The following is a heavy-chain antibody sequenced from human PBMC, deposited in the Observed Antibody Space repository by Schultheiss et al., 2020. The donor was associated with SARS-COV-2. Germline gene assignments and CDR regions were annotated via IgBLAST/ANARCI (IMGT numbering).Heavy chain of an antibody. CDR1: GGTFSSYA. V-gene: IGHV1-69*04. Sequence: SVKVSCKASGGTFSSYAISWVRQAPGQGLEWMGRIIPIFGIANYAQKFQGRVTITADKSTSTAYMELSSLRSEDTAVYYCARAHDYGDHGGNWGQGTLVTVSS. CDR2: IIPIFGIA. D-gene: IGHD4-17*01. CDR3: ARAHDYGDHGGN. J-gene: IGHJ4*02.